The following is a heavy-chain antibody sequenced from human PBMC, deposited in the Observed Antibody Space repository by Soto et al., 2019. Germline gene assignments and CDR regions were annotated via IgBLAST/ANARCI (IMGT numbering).Heavy chain of an antibody. D-gene: IGHD2-2*01. CDR3: ARASLGYCSSISCRSKWFDP. CDR2: IYYSGST. CDR1: GGSVRSGDYY. V-gene: IGHV4-31*03. J-gene: IGHJ5*02. Sequence: QVQLQESGPGLVKPSQTLSLTCTFSGGSVRSGDYYWNWIRQHPGKGLEWIGYIYYSGSTYYNPSLKSRVTISVDTSKNQFSLKLSSVTAADTAVYYCARASLGYCSSISCRSKWFDPWGQGTLVTVSS.